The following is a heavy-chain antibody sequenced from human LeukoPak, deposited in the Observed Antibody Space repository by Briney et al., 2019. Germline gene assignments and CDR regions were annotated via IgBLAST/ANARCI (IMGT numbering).Heavy chain of an antibody. Sequence: SETLSLTCTVSGGSISSGGYYWRWIRQHPGKGLEWIGYIYYSGSTYYNPSLKSRVTISVDTSKNQFSLKLSSVTAADTAVYYCARSGYDFNWFNPWGQGTLVTVSS. V-gene: IGHV4-31*03. D-gene: IGHD5-12*01. CDR2: IYYSGST. J-gene: IGHJ5*02. CDR1: GGSISSGGYY. CDR3: ARSGYDFNWFNP.